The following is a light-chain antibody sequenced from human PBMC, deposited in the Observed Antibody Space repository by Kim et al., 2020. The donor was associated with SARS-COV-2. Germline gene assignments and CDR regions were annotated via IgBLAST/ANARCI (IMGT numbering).Light chain of an antibody. V-gene: IGLV1-51*01. Sequence: QKVTIYCSRNNSNIGNYYVSWYQQFPGTAPKLLIYDNDKRPSGIPDRFSGSKSGTSATLGITGLQTGDEADYYCGTWDSSLSAGVFGGGTKVTVL. CDR1: NSNIGNYY. CDR2: DND. CDR3: GTWDSSLSAGV. J-gene: IGLJ2*01.